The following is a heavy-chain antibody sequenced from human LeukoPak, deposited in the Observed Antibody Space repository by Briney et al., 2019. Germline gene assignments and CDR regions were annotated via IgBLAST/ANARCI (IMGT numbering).Heavy chain of an antibody. CDR3: AREGASSSFGY. CDR2: LYSGGNT. D-gene: IGHD6-13*01. V-gene: IGHV3-53*01. CDR1: GFTFSSYA. Sequence: GGSLRLSCAAPGFTFSSYAMSWVRQAPGKGLEWVSVLYSGGNTYHADSVKGRFTISRDNSKNTLYLQMNSLRAEDTAVYYCAREGASSSFGYWGQGTLVTVSS. J-gene: IGHJ4*02.